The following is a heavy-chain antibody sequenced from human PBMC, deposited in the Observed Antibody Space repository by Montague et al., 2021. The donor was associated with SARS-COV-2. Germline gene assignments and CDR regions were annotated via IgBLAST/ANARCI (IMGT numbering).Heavy chain of an antibody. Sequence: TLSLTCTVSGDSITSGGYFWNWLRQHPGKGLEYIGAISYSGSTYYXPSLTSRVSISMDTSKNAFSLSLHSVTAADTAVYFCAASGRRGYSNPFHHCGRGSLVTVSS. D-gene: IGHD4-11*01. CDR1: GDSITSGGYF. V-gene: IGHV4-31*03. CDR3: AASGRRGYSNPFHH. CDR2: ISYSGST. J-gene: IGHJ4*02.